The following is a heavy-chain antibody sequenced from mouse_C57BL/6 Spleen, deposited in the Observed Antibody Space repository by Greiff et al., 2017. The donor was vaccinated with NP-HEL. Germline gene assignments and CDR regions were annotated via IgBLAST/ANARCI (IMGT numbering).Heavy chain of an antibody. CDR3: TTYSGSRFAY. D-gene: IGHD1-1*01. CDR1: GFNIKDYS. CDR2: IDPEDGDT. V-gene: IGHV14-1*01. J-gene: IGHJ3*01. Sequence: EVQLQQSGAELVRPGASVKLSCTASGFNIKDYSMHWVKQRPEQGLEWIGRIDPEDGDTEYAAKFQGKATMTADTSSNTAYLQLSSLTSEDTAVYYCTTYSGSRFAYWGQGTLVTVSA.